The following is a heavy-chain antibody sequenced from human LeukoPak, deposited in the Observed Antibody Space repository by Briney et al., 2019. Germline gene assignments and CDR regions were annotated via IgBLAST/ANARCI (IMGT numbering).Heavy chain of an antibody. V-gene: IGHV3-64D*06. J-gene: IGHJ4*02. Sequence: GGSLGLSCSASGLTFSTYAMHWVRQASGKGLECVSAINNNGGSTYHADSVKGRFTISRDNSKNTLYLQMSSLRAEDTAVYYCVKEADGYFDYWGQGTLVTVSS. CDR3: VKEADGYFDY. CDR2: INNNGGST. CDR1: GLTFSTYA.